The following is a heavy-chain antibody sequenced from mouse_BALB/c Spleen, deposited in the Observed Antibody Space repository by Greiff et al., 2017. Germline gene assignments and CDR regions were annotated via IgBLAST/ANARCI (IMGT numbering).Heavy chain of an antibody. CDR3: ARGVDGYYVPRYFDV. V-gene: IGHV5-17*02. D-gene: IGHD2-3*01. J-gene: IGHJ1*01. CDR2: ISSGSSTI. CDR1: GFTFSSFG. Sequence: EVHLVESGGGLVQPGGSRKLSCAASGFTFSSFGMHWVRQAPEKGLEWVAYISSGSSTIYYADTVKGRFTISRDNPKNTLFLQMTSLRSEDTAMYYCARGVDGYYVPRYFDVWGAGTTVTVSS.